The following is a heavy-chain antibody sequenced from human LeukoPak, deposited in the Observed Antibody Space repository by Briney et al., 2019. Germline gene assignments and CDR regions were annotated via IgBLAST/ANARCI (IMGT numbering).Heavy chain of an antibody. CDR3: AKDPSELYDYDSTPFV. CDR2: IRYDGSNT. CDR1: GFTFSTYA. Sequence: PGGSLRLSCAASGFTFSTYAMHWVRQAPGKGLEWVGFIRYDGSNTDYSDSVKGRFTISRDNFKNTLFLQMNSLRAEDTAVYFCAKDPSELYDYDSTPFVWGTGTTVIVSS. V-gene: IGHV3-30*02. D-gene: IGHD3-22*01. J-gene: IGHJ6*04.